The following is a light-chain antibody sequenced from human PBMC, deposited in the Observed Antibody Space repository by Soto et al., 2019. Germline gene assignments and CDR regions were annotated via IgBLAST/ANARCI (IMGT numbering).Light chain of an antibody. CDR3: QAWGTSIVV. J-gene: IGLJ2*01. CDR1: GGHSTYA. Sequence: QSVLTQSPSASACRGASVKLTCTLSGGHSTYAIAWLQQQPEKGPRALMKLNADGTHSKGSGIPDRFSGSASGAERYLTISGLQSEDEADYYCQAWGTSIVVFGGGTKLPVL. V-gene: IGLV4-69*01. CDR2: LNADGTH.